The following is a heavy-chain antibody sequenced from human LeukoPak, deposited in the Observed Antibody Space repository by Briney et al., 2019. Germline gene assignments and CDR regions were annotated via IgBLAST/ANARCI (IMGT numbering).Heavy chain of an antibody. Sequence: SETLSLTCAVYGGSFSGYYWSWIRQPPGKGLEWIGEINHSGSTSYNPSLKSRVTISVDTSKNQFSLKLSSVTAADTAVYYCARQGGSSSFDYWGQGTLVTVSS. CDR3: ARQGGSSSFDY. V-gene: IGHV4-34*01. J-gene: IGHJ4*02. D-gene: IGHD2-15*01. CDR1: GGSFSGYY. CDR2: INHSGST.